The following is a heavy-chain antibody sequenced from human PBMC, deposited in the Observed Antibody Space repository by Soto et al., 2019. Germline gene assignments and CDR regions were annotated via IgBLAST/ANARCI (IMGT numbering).Heavy chain of an antibody. CDR3: ARQRTSVVTQAYFDS. CDR1: GDSINNSSYY. Sequence: SLTCTVTGDSINNSSYYWGWIRQPPGKGLEWIGSIYYSGSTYNNPSLKSRVSMSVDTSKNQFSLKLRSVTAADTALYYCARQRTSVVTQAYFDSWGQGALVTVSS. CDR2: IYYSGST. V-gene: IGHV4-39*01. J-gene: IGHJ4*02. D-gene: IGHD2-21*02.